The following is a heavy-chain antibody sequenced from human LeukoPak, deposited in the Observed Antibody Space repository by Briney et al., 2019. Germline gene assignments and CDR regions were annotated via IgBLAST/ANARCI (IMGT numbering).Heavy chain of an antibody. CDR2: IYSGGST. D-gene: IGHD5-24*01. CDR1: GFTVSSNY. CDR3: AREMATIRVLYGMDV. J-gene: IGHJ6*02. V-gene: IGHV3-53*01. Sequence: GGSLRLSCAASGFTVSSNYMSWVRQAPGKGLEWVSVIYSGGSTYYADSVKGRFTISRDNSKNTLYLQMNSLRAEDTAVYYCAREMATIRVLYGMDVWGQGTTVTVSS.